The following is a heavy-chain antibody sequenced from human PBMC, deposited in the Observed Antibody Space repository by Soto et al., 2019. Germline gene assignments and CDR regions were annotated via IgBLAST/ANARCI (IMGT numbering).Heavy chain of an antibody. D-gene: IGHD3-22*01. Sequence: PSETLSLTCTVSGGSISSSSYYWGWIRQSPGKGLEWIGSIFYNGTTNYNPSLKSRVTMSVGTSKNQFSLKLSSVTAADTAVYYCARYYYDTSGYYYDYWGQGSLVTVSS. CDR2: IFYNGTT. V-gene: IGHV4-39*07. CDR3: ARYYYDTSGYYYDY. CDR1: GGSISSSSYY. J-gene: IGHJ4*02.